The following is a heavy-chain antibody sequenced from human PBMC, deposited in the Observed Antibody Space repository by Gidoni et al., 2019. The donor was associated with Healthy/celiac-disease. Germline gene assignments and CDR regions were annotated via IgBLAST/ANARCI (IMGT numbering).Heavy chain of an antibody. CDR2: IYHSGST. CDR3: ARDGDAFDI. J-gene: IGHJ3*02. V-gene: IGHV4-38-2*02. CDR1: GYSLSSGYY. Sequence: QVQLQESGPGLVKPSETLSLTCTVSGYSLSSGYYWGWIRQRPGKGLEWSGSIYHSGSTYYNPSLKSRVTISVDTSKNQFSLKLSSVTAADTAGYYCARDGDAFDIWGQGTMVTVSS.